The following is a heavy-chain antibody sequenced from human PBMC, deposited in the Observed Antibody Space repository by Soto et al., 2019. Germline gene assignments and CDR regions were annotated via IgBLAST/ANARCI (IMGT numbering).Heavy chain of an antibody. D-gene: IGHD4-4*01. J-gene: IGHJ6*02. CDR2: INPNSGGT. V-gene: IGHV1-2*02. CDR3: AGIELYYSKGDEYYDCGMDV. CDR1: GYTFTGYY. Sequence: ASVKVSCKASGYTFTGYYMHWVRQAPGQGLEWMGWINPNSGGTNYAQKFQGRVTMTRDTSISTAYMELSRLRSDDTDVYYCAGIELYYSKGDEYYDCGMDVWGQGATVTVSS.